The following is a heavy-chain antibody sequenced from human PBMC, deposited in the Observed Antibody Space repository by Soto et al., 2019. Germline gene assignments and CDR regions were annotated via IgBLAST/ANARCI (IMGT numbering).Heavy chain of an antibody. CDR2: ISSSSSYI. Sequence: GSLRLSCAASGFTFSSYSMNWVRQAPGKGLEWVSSISSSSSYIYYADSVKGRFTISRDNAKNSLYLQMNSLRAEDTAVYYCAREARPYDYIWGSYRSPIDYWGQGTLVTVS. CDR1: GFTFSSYS. J-gene: IGHJ4*02. V-gene: IGHV3-21*01. CDR3: AREARPYDYIWGSYRSPIDY. D-gene: IGHD3-16*02.